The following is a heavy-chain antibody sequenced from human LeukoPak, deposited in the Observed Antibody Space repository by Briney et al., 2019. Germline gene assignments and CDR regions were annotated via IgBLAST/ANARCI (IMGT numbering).Heavy chain of an antibody. CDR3: AKGEAGMSAVTD. CDR2: ISGSGGST. J-gene: IGHJ4*02. D-gene: IGHD6-19*01. CDR1: GFTFSSYA. V-gene: IGHV3-23*01. Sequence: GGSLRLSCAASGFTFSSYAMTWVRQAPGKGLEWVSSISGSGGSTYYADSVKGRFTISRDNSKNTLYLQMNSLRAEDTAVYYCAKGEAGMSAVTDWGQGTLVTVSS.